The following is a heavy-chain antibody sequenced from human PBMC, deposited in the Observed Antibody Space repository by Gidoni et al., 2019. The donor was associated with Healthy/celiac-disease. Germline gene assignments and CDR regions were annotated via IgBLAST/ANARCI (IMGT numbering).Heavy chain of an antibody. CDR1: GFTFTSSA. Sequence: QMQLVQSGPEVKKPGTSVKVSCKASGFTFTSSAVQWVRQARGQRLEWIGWIVVGSGNTNYAQKFQERVTIARDMSTSTAYMELSSLRSEDTAVYYCAARQQLERDAFDIWGQGTMVTVSS. CDR3: AARQQLERDAFDI. D-gene: IGHD6-13*01. J-gene: IGHJ3*02. V-gene: IGHV1-58*01. CDR2: IVVGSGNT.